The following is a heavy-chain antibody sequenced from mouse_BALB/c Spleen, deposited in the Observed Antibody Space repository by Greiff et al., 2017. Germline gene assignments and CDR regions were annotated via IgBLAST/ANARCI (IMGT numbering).Heavy chain of an antibody. CDR1: GYAFSSYW. CDR2: IYPGDGDT. V-gene: IGHV1-80*01. J-gene: IGHJ3*01. CDR3: ARMGYDATWFAY. Sequence: QVQLQQSGAELVRPGSSVKISCKASGYAFSSYWMNWVKQRPGQGLEWIGQIYPGDGDTNYNGKFKGKATLTADKSSSTAYMQLSSLTSEDSAVYVCARMGYDATWFAYWGQGTLVTVSA. D-gene: IGHD2-14*01.